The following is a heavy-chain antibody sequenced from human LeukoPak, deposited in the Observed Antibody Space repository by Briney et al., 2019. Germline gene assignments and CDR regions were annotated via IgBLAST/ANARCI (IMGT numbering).Heavy chain of an antibody. CDR3: VRDRSGSSSVY. J-gene: IGHJ4*02. D-gene: IGHD6-6*01. V-gene: IGHV3-23*01. Sequence: PGGSLRLSCAASEFTFSNYAMNWVRQAPGKGLEWVSGISGSGGSTYYADSVKGRFTISRDNSKNTLYLQMNSLRGEDTAVYYCVRDRSGSSSVYWGQGTLVTVSS. CDR1: EFTFSNYA. CDR2: ISGSGGST.